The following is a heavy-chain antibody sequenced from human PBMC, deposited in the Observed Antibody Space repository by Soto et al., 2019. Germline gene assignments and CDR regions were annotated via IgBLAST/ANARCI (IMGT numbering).Heavy chain of an antibody. CDR1: GDSITSGDYY. J-gene: IGHJ4*02. D-gene: IGHD7-27*01. V-gene: IGHV4-30-4*01. CDR3: ARVLGLKHVDY. CDR2: IYYSGST. Sequence: QVQLQESGPGLVKPSQTLSLTCTVSGDSITSGDYYWSWIRQSPGKGLEWIGYIYYSGSTSYNTSLQSRLIISVDTSKNQFSLDLSSVTADDTAVYYCARVLGLKHVDYWGQGTLVTV.